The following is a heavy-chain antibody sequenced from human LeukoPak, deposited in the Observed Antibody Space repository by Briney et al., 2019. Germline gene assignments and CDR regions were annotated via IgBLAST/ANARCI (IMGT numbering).Heavy chain of an antibody. CDR1: GGSISSYY. CDR2: IYYSGST. D-gene: IGHD2-21*02. J-gene: IGHJ3*02. Sequence: SETLSLTCTVSGGSISSYYWSWIRQPPGKGLEWIGYIYYSGSTNYNPSLKSRVTISVDTSKNQLSLKLSSVTAADTAVYYCARTPAYCGGDCYRAHDAFDIWGQGTMVTVSS. V-gene: IGHV4-59*01. CDR3: ARTPAYCGGDCYRAHDAFDI.